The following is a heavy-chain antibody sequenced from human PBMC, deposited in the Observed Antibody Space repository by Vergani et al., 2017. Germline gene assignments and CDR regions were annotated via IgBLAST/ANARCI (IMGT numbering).Heavy chain of an antibody. CDR2: IYSGDET. CDR3: AKESQDDTVEAPAAIQGTFDT. V-gene: IGHV3-66*02. J-gene: IGHJ4*02. D-gene: IGHD2-2*02. Sequence: ELQLVESGGGLVQPGGSLRLSCAASGSTVSGNYMTWVRQAPGKGLEWVSHIYSGDETYYADSVKGRVTISRDTSKNTLHLQINNLRVEDTAVYYCAKESQDDTVEAPAAIQGTFDTWGRGTLVTVSS. CDR1: GSTVSGNY.